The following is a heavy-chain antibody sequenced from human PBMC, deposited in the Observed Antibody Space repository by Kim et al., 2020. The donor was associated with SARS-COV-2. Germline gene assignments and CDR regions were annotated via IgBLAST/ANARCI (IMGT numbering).Heavy chain of an antibody. CDR1: GFTVSSNY. CDR2: IYSGGST. D-gene: IGHD3-9*01. CDR3: AREIPSSYYDILTGYFRQYYFDY. V-gene: IGHV3-66*01. J-gene: IGHJ4*02. Sequence: GGSLRLSCAASGFTVSSNYMSWVRQAPGKGLEWVSVIYSGGSTYYADSVKGRFTISRDNSKNTLYLQMNSLRAEDTAVYYCAREIPSSYYDILTGYFRQYYFDYWGQGTLVTVSS.